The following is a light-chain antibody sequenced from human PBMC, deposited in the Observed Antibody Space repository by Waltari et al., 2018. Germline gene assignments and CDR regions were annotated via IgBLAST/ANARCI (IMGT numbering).Light chain of an antibody. Sequence: DIQMTQSPSSMSASVGDRVTITCRASQTISSYLNWYQQKPGKAPKLLIYDASSLQSGVPSRFSGSGSGTDFTLTISSLQPEDFATYYCQQVNSFPRTFGQGTKVEVK. V-gene: IGKV1-39*01. CDR1: QTISSY. CDR3: QQVNSFPRT. J-gene: IGKJ1*01. CDR2: DAS.